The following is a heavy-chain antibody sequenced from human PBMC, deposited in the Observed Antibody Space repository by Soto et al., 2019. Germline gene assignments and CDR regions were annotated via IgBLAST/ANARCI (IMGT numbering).Heavy chain of an antibody. Sequence: EVQLLESGGGLVQPGGSLRLSCAASGFTFSSYAMSWVRQAPGKGLEWVSAISGSGGSTYYADSVKGRFTISRDNSKNTLYLQMNSLRAEDTAVYYCAKWHGAMVAARSNWFDPWGQGTLVTVSS. CDR3: AKWHGAMVAARSNWFDP. CDR2: ISGSGGST. D-gene: IGHD2-15*01. CDR1: GFTFSSYA. J-gene: IGHJ5*02. V-gene: IGHV3-23*01.